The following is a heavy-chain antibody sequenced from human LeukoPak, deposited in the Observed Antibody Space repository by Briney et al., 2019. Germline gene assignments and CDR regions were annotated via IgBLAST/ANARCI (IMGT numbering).Heavy chain of an antibody. CDR1: GYTFTGYY. CDR2: INPNSGGT. V-gene: IGHV1-2*02. D-gene: IGHD3-3*01. J-gene: IGHJ4*02. Sequence: ASVKVSCKASGYTFTGYYMHWVRQAPGQGLEWMGWINPNSGGTNYAQKFQGRVTMTRDTSISTAYMELRSLRSDDTAVYYCARVGSGYSKFDYWGQGTLVTVSS. CDR3: ARVGSGYSKFDY.